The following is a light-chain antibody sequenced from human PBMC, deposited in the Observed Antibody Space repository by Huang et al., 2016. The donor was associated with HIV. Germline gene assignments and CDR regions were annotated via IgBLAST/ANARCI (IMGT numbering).Light chain of an antibody. CDR2: AAS. V-gene: IGKV1-27*01. J-gene: IGKJ1*01. Sequence: DIQMTQSPSSLSASAGDRVIITCRASQGISNYLAWYQQKPGKVPELLIYAASTLQSGVPSRFSGIGSGTDFTLTISILQPEDVATYYCQKYSSAPKTFGQGTKVEIK. CDR3: QKYSSAPKT. CDR1: QGISNY.